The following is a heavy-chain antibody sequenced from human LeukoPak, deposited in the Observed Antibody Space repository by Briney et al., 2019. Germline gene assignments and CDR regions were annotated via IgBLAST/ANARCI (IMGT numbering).Heavy chain of an antibody. J-gene: IGHJ4*02. V-gene: IGHV4-39*01. D-gene: IGHD3-10*01. Sequence: PSETLSLTCTVSGGSISSSSYYWGWIRQPPGKGLEWIGSIYYSGSTYYHPSLKSRVTISVDTSKNQFSLKLSSVTAADTAVYYCARRAMVRGGTYFDYWGQGTLVTVSS. CDR2: IYYSGST. CDR1: GGSISSSSYY. CDR3: ARRAMVRGGTYFDY.